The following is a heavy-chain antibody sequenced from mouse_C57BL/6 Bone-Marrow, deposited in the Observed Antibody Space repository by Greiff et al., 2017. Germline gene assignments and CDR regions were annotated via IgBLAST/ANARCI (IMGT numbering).Heavy chain of an antibody. CDR2: ILPSIGRT. V-gene: IGHV15-2*01. D-gene: IGHD1-1*01. Sequence: QVQLKESGSELRSPGSSVKLSCKDFDSEVFPLAYMSWVRQKPGHGFEWIGGILPSIGRTIYGEKFEDKATLDADTLSNTAYLELNSLTSEDSAIYYCAREDYGSPWFAYWSQGTLVTVSA. J-gene: IGHJ3*01. CDR1: DSEVFPLAY. CDR3: AREDYGSPWFAY.